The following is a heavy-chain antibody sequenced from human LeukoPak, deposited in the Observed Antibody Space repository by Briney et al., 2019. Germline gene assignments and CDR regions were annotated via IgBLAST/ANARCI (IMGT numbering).Heavy chain of an antibody. CDR2: ISSSSSYI. D-gene: IGHD4-17*01. CDR1: GFTFSSYS. J-gene: IGHJ3*02. CDR3: ARPTYGDYEAFDI. V-gene: IGHV3-21*01. Sequence: GGSLRLSCAASGFTFSSYSVNWVRQAPGKGLEWVSSISSSSSYIYYADSVKGRFTISRDNAKNSLYLQMNSLRAEDTAVYYCARPTYGDYEAFDIWGQGTMVTASS.